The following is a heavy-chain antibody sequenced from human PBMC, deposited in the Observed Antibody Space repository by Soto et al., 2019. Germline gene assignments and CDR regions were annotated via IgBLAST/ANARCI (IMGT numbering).Heavy chain of an antibody. J-gene: IGHJ3*02. CDR2: ISYDGSNK. Sequence: GGSLRLSCAASGFTFSSYAMHWVRQAPGKGLEWVAVISYDGSNKYYADSVKGRFTISRDNSKNTLYLQMNSLRAEDTAVYYCARTPPLYGGNSDAFDIWGQGTMVTVSS. V-gene: IGHV3-30*04. CDR3: ARTPPLYGGNSDAFDI. CDR1: GFTFSSYA. D-gene: IGHD4-17*01.